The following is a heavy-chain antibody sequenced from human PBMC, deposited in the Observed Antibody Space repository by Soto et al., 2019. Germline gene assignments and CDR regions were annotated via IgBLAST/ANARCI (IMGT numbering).Heavy chain of an antibody. J-gene: IGHJ4*02. CDR1: GYTFTSYG. D-gene: IGHD6-19*01. V-gene: IGHV1-18*01. CDR2: ISAYNGNT. CDR3: ARDRGPIAVAGTGFDY. Sequence: ASVKVSCKASGYTFTSYGISWVQQAPGKGLEWMGWISAYNGNTNYAQKLQGRVTMTTDTSTSTAYMELRSLRSDDTAVYYCARDRGPIAVAGTGFDYWGQGTLVTVSS.